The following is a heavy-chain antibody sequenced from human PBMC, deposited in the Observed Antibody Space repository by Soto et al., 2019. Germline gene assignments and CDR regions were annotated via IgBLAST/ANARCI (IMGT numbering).Heavy chain of an antibody. J-gene: IGHJ6*02. CDR2: IYYSGST. Sequence: PSETLSLTCTVSGGSISSYYWSWIRQPPGEGLEWIGYIYYSGSTNYNPSLKSRVTISVDTSKNQFSLKLSSVTAADTAVYYCARLVGSTSQSHGDYYYGMDVWGQGTTVTVSS. V-gene: IGHV4-59*01. CDR1: GGSISSYY. CDR3: ARLVGSTSQSHGDYYYGMDV. D-gene: IGHD2-2*01.